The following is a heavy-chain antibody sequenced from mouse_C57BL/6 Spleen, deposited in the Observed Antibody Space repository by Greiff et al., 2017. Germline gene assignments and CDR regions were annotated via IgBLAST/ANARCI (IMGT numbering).Heavy chain of an antibody. CDR1: GYAFSSYW. CDR3: ASGDSPYALDY. J-gene: IGHJ2*01. CDR2: IYPGDGDT. D-gene: IGHD1-1*01. Sequence: QVQLQQSGAELVKPGASVKISCKASGYAFSSYWMHWVKQRPGKGLEWIGQIYPGDGDTNYNGKFKGKATLTADKSSSTAYMQLSSLTSEDSAVYFCASGDSPYALDYWGQGTTLTVSS. V-gene: IGHV1-80*01.